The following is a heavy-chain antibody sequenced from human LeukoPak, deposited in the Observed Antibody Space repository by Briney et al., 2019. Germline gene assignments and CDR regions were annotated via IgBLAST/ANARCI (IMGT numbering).Heavy chain of an antibody. D-gene: IGHD3-16*01. Sequence: GGSLRLSCAASGFTFRNYWMHWVRQAPGKGLVWVSRVKGDGSFTDYADSVKGRFTISRDNSKNTLYLQMNSLRPEDTAVYYCASLGYWGQGTLVTVSS. V-gene: IGHV3-74*01. J-gene: IGHJ4*02. CDR2: VKGDGSFT. CDR3: ASLGY. CDR1: GFTFRNYW.